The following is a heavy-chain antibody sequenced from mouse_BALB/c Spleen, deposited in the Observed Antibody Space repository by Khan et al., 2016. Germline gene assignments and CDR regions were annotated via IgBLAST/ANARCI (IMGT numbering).Heavy chain of an antibody. CDR3: ARENYRYYLDY. CDR2: INSNGGST. Sequence: EVELVESGGGLVQPGGSLKLSCAASGFTFSTYGMSWVRQTPDKRLELVATINSNGGSTYYPDSVKGRFTISRDHAKNTLYLQMSSLKSEDTAMYYCARENYRYYLDYWGQGTTLTVSS. D-gene: IGHD2-14*01. V-gene: IGHV5-6-3*01. J-gene: IGHJ2*01. CDR1: GFTFSTYG.